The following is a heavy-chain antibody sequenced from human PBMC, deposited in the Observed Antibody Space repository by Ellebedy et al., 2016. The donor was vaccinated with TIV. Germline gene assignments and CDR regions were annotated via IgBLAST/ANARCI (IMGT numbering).Heavy chain of an antibody. CDR3: ARDSGANFLGLSFGL. CDR1: GGTFSSYA. CDR2: IIPMFGKA. J-gene: IGHJ2*01. V-gene: IGHV1-69*13. D-gene: IGHD4/OR15-4a*01. Sequence: AASVKVSCKASGGTFSSYAISWVRQAPGQGLEWMGGIIPMFGKANSAQKFQGRVTITADESTSPAYMELSSLRSEDTAVYYCARDSGANFLGLSFGLWGRGTLVTVSS.